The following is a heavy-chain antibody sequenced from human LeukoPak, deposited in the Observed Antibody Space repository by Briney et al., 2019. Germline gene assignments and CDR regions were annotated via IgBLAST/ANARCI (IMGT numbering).Heavy chain of an antibody. J-gene: IGHJ3*02. Sequence: TGGSLRLSCAASGFTLSSYTMNWVRQAPGKGLEWVGRIKSKSAGGTTDYAAPVKGRFTISRDDSKNTLYLQMNSLKTEDTAVYYCIRLWFGEFIWGQGTMVSVSS. D-gene: IGHD3-10*01. CDR2: IKSKSAGGTT. CDR1: GFTLSSYT. CDR3: IRLWFGEFI. V-gene: IGHV3-15*01.